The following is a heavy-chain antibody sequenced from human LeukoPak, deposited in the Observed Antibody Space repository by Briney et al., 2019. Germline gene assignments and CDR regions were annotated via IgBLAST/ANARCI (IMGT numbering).Heavy chain of an antibody. Sequence: ASVKVSCKASGYTFTGYYMHWVRQAPGQGLEWMGWINPNSGGTNYAQKFQGRVTMTRDTSISTAYMELSRLRSDDTAVYYCARALPLSSSSTSCYRFDPWGQGTLVTVSS. CDR3: ARALPLSSSSTSCYRFDP. CDR2: INPNSGGT. V-gene: IGHV1-2*02. J-gene: IGHJ5*02. CDR1: GYTFTGYY. D-gene: IGHD2-2*01.